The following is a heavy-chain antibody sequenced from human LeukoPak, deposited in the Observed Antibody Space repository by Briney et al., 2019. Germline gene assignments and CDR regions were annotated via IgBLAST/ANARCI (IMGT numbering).Heavy chain of an antibody. CDR3: ARDTLYIAAAGHGNWFDP. J-gene: IGHJ5*02. V-gene: IGHV1-18*04. D-gene: IGHD6-13*01. CDR2: ISAYNGNT. Sequence: ASVKVSCKASGYTFTGYYMHWVRQAPGQGLEWMGWISAYNGNTNYAQKLQGRVTMTTDTSTSTAYMELRSPRSDDTAVYYCARDTLYIAAAGHGNWFDPWGQGTLVTVSS. CDR1: GYTFTGYY.